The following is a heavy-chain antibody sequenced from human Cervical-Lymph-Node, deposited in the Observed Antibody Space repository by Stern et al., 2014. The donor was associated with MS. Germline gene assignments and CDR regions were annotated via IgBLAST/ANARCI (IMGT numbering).Heavy chain of an antibody. CDR1: GGSISSGGYY. Sequence: VQLLESGPGLVKPSQTLSLTCTVSGGSISSGGYYWSWIRQHPGKGLDLIGYIHHSGSSYYNPSLKSRLTISVDTSRNQISLKLYSVTAADTAVYHCARHNMVRGRWFDPWGQGTLVTVSS. CDR3: ARHNMVRGRWFDP. CDR2: IHHSGSS. D-gene: IGHD3-10*01. V-gene: IGHV4-31*03. J-gene: IGHJ5*02.